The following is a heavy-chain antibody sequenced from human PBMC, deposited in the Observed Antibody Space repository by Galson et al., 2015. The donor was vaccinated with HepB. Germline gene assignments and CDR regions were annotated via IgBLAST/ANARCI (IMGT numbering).Heavy chain of an antibody. Sequence: SVKVSCKASGGTFSSYAISWVRQAPGQGLEWMGGIIPIFGTANYAQKFQGRVTITADKSTSTAYMELSSLRSEDTAVYYCARVSSWSTGPFDYWGQGTLVTVSS. CDR2: IIPIFGTA. CDR3: ARVSSWSTGPFDY. J-gene: IGHJ4*02. D-gene: IGHD6-13*01. V-gene: IGHV1-69*06. CDR1: GGTFSSYA.